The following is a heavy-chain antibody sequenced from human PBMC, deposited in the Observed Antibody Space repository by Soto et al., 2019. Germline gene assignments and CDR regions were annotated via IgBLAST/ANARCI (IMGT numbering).Heavy chain of an antibody. CDR2: IFSNNEK. CDR1: GFSLSNARMG. Sequence: SGPTLVNPTETLTLTCTVSGFSLSNARMGVSWIRQPPGKALEWLAHIFSNNEKSYSTSLKSRLTISKDTSKSQVVLTMTNMDPVDTATYYCARISVKPYYYDSSGPPVVAFDIWGQGTMVTVSS. V-gene: IGHV2-26*01. D-gene: IGHD3-22*01. J-gene: IGHJ3*02. CDR3: ARISVKPYYYDSSGPPVVAFDI.